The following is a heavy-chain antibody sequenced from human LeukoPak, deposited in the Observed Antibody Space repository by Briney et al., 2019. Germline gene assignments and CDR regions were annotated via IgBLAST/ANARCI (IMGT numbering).Heavy chain of an antibody. CDR1: GFTFSDYW. J-gene: IGHJ5*02. D-gene: IGHD1-14*01. CDR3: ARHTTLDP. Sequence: GGSLRLSCVGSGFTFSDYWMTCVRQAPGKGLEWVANIRPDANEKHYVDSVKGRFTISRDNAKNSLYLQMDNLRADVTAVYYCARHTTLDPWGRGALVTVSS. V-gene: IGHV3-7*01. CDR2: IRPDANEK.